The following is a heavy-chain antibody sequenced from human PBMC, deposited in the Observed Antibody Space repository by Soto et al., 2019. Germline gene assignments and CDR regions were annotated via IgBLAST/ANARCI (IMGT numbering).Heavy chain of an antibody. CDR1: GFTFRNYW. V-gene: IGHV3-7*01. D-gene: IGHD3-16*01. Sequence: EVQLVESGGGLVQPGGSLRLSCAASGFTFRNYWMNWVRQAPGKGLEWVANTRPDGSESFYVDSVKGRFTISRDNAQNSGYLTRNSLRDEGTSVYHWMSGGDASIWGQVTLVTFAS. CDR2: TRPDGSES. CDR3: MSGGDASI. J-gene: IGHJ4*02.